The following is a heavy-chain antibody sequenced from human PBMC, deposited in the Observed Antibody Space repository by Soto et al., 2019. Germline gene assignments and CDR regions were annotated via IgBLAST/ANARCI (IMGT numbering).Heavy chain of an antibody. CDR1: GYTFFTYD. V-gene: IGHV1-18*01. Sequence: AAVKVSCKASGYTFFTYDISWVRQAPGQGLEWMGWISTYSGDTKYAQKFQGRVTTTTDTSTTTAYLELRSLRSDDTAVYYCARHHGPTTSENWFDPWGQGTLVTVSS. CDR2: ISTYSGDT. J-gene: IGHJ5*02. D-gene: IGHD5-12*01. CDR3: ARHHGPTTSENWFDP.